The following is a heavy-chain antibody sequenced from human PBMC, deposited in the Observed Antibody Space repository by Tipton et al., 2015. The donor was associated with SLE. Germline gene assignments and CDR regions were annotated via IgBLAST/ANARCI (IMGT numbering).Heavy chain of an antibody. J-gene: IGHJ4*02. CDR2: IHYSGTT. D-gene: IGHD2-2*01. CDR1: GGSISGYY. CDR3: ARIAIAPAMGEYYFDS. V-gene: IGHV4-59*08. Sequence: TLSLTCAVSGGSISGYYWSWIRQPPGKELEWIGYIHYSGTTDYNPSLKSRVTTSVDTSKNQFSLNLNSVTAADTAVYYCARIAIAPAMGEYYFDSWGQGTLVTVSS.